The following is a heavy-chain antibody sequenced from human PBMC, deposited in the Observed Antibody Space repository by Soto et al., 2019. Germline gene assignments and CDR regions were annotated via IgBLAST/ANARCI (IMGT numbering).Heavy chain of an antibody. D-gene: IGHD3-3*01. CDR2: ISYDGSNK. CDR1: GFTFSSYG. V-gene: IGHV3-30*18. J-gene: IGHJ4*02. Sequence: QVQLVESGGGVVQPGRSLRLSCAASGFTFSSYGMHWVRQAPGKGLEWVAVISYDGSNKYYADSVKGRFTISRDNSKNTLYLQMNSLRAEDTAVYYSAKDLRVLRFWEWLLPGDYWGQGTLVTVSS. CDR3: AKDLRVLRFWEWLLPGDY.